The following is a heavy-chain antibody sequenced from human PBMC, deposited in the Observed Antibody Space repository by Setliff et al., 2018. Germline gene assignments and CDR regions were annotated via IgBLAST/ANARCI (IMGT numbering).Heavy chain of an antibody. CDR2: ITHTGTTGST. V-gene: IGHV4-34*01. Sequence: SETLSLTCAASGGTFTYYYWTWIRQSPARGLEWIGEITHTGTTGSTKYNPSLKSRVTMSIDTSKNQFSLMVTSVTAADTAVYYCARGRNVASRLLDSWGQGTLVTVSS. D-gene: IGHD6-6*01. J-gene: IGHJ4*02. CDR3: ARGRNVASRLLDS. CDR1: GGTFTYYY.